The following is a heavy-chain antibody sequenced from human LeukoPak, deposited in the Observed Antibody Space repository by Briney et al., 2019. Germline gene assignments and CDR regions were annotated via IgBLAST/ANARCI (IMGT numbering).Heavy chain of an antibody. V-gene: IGHV1-18*01. D-gene: IGHD2-15*01. Sequence: GASVKVSCKASGYTFTSYGIRWVRQAPGQGLEWMGGISAYNGNTNYAQKLQGRVTMTTDTSTSTAYMELRSLRSDDTLVSYCARDVVATYMDVFGEGGTVTVSS. J-gene: IGHJ6*03. CDR1: GYTFTSYG. CDR2: ISAYNGNT. CDR3: ARDVVATYMDV.